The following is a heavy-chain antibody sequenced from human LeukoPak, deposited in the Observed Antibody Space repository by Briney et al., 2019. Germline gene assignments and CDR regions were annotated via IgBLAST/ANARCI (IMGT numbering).Heavy chain of an antibody. J-gene: IGHJ4*02. D-gene: IGHD3-3*01. Sequence: SSVKVSCKASGGTFSSYTISWVRQAPGQGLEWMGRIIPILGIANYAQKFQGRVTITADKSTSTAYMELSSLRSEDTAVYYCASDANDFWSDYYGYWGQGTLVTVSS. V-gene: IGHV1-69*02. CDR2: IIPILGIA. CDR1: GGTFSSYT. CDR3: ASDANDFWSDYYGY.